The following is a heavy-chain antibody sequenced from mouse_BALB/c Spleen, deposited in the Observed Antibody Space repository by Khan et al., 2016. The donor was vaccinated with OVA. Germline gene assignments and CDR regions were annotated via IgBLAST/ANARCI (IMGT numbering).Heavy chain of an antibody. Sequence: EVKLEVSGAELVKPGASVKLSCTASGFNIKDTHMHWVKQRPEQGLEWIGRIDPANDNSKYDPRFQGKATITADTSSNTAYLHLSSLTSEDTAGYYCAPAGTGDYFDYWGQGTTLTVSS. V-gene: IGHV14-3*02. CDR3: APAGTGDYFDY. CDR1: GFNIKDTH. J-gene: IGHJ2*01. CDR2: IDPANDNS. D-gene: IGHD4-1*01.